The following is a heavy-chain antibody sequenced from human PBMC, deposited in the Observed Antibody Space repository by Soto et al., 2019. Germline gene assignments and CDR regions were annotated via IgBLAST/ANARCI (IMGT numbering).Heavy chain of an antibody. V-gene: IGHV3-15*07. D-gene: IGHD3-22*01. CDR2: IKSKTDGGTT. Sequence: GRSLRLSCAASGFTFSNAWMNWVRQAPGKGLKWVGRIKSKTDGGTTDYAAPVKGRFTISRDDSKNTLYLQLNSLKTEDTAVFYCTTDPRYYDSSGYSYYFDYWGQGTLVTVSS. J-gene: IGHJ4*02. CDR3: TTDPRYYDSSGYSYYFDY. CDR1: GFTFSNAW.